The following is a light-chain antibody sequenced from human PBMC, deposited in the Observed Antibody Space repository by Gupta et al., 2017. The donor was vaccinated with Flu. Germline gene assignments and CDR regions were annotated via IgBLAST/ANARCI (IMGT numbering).Light chain of an antibody. V-gene: IGLV2-8*01. CDR1: ISDVGTYKY. J-gene: IGLJ3*02. Sequence: SVTISCTGSISDVGTYKYVSWYQQHPAKSPKLMIYEVSPRPSGFPVRFSGSKSGNTASLTVSGRQAEEEADYYCHSYAGSNSWVFGGGTKLTVL. CDR2: EVS. CDR3: HSYAGSNSWV.